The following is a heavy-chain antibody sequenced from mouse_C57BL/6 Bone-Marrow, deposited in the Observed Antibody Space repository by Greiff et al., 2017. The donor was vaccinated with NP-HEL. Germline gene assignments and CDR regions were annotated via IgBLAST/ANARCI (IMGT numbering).Heavy chain of an antibody. V-gene: IGHV1-69*01. J-gene: IGHJ4*01. CDR3: ARYEQWGYYAMDY. CDR1: GYTFTSYW. Sequence: VQLQQPGAELVMPGASVKLSCKASGYTFTSYWMHWVKQRPGQGLEWIGEIDPSDSYTNYNQKFKGKSTLTVDKSSSTAYMQLSSLTSEDSAVYYCARYEQWGYYAMDYWGQGTSVTVSS. D-gene: IGHD2-3*01. CDR2: IDPSDSYT.